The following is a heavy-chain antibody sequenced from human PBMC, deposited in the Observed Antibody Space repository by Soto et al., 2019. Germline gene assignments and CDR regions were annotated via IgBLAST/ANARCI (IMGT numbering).Heavy chain of an antibody. V-gene: IGHV3-30*18. CDR3: AKDLRTGFDY. CDR1: GFTFSSYG. J-gene: IGHJ4*02. Sequence: GSLSLSCAASGFTFSSYGMHWVRQAPGKGLEWVAVISYDGSNKYYADSVKGRFTISRDNSKNTLYLQMNSLRAEDTAVYYCAKDLRTGFDYWGQGTLVTVSS. CDR2: ISYDGSNK. D-gene: IGHD4-17*01.